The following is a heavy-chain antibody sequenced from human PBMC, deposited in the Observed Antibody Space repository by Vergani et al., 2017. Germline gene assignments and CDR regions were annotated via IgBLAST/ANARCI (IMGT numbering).Heavy chain of an antibody. Sequence: EVQLVESGGVVVQPGGSLRLSCAASGFTFTSYSMNWVRQAPGKGLEWVSSISSRSSFIYYADSVKGRFTIARDNAKNSLYLQMNSLRAEDTAVYYCARSREGSGWYYFDYWGQGTLVTVSS. CDR3: ARSREGSGWYYFDY. CDR1: GFTFTSYS. V-gene: IGHV3-21*01. D-gene: IGHD6-19*01. CDR2: ISSRSSFI. J-gene: IGHJ4*02.